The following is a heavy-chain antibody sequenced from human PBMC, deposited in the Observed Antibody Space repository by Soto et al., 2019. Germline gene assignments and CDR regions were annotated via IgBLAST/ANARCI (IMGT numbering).Heavy chain of an antibody. Sequence: ESVGGLVQPGGSLRLSCAASGFTFSSYAMSWVRQAPGKGLEWVSAISGSGGSTYYADSVKGRFTISRDNSKNTLYLQMNSLRAEDTAVYYCANSVLTGWTLDYWGQGTLVTVSS. V-gene: IGHV3-23*01. D-gene: IGHD3-9*01. CDR1: GFTFSSYA. CDR3: ANSVLTGWTLDY. CDR2: ISGSGGST. J-gene: IGHJ4*02.